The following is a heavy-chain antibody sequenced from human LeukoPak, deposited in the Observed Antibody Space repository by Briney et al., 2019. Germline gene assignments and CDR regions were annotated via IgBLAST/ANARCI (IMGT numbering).Heavy chain of an antibody. Sequence: PSETLSLTCTVSGGSISSSSYYWGWIRQPPGKGLEWIGSIYYSGSTYYNPSLKSRVTISVDTSKNQFSLKLSSVTAADTAVYYCARVHCSGGSCHGLDYWGQGTLVTVSS. J-gene: IGHJ4*02. D-gene: IGHD2-15*01. CDR1: GGSISSSSYY. CDR2: IYYSGST. V-gene: IGHV4-39*07. CDR3: ARVHCSGGSCHGLDY.